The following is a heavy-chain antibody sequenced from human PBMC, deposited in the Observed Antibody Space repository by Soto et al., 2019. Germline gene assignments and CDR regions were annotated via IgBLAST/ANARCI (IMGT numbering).Heavy chain of an antibody. CDR3: AKSSGAVAGYYFDY. D-gene: IGHD6-19*01. Sequence: ASVKVSCKASGYTFTSYGISWVRQAPGQGLEWVGWISAYNGNTNYAQKLQGRVTMTTDTSTSTAYMELRSLRSDDTAVYYCAKSSGAVAGYYFDYWGQGTLVTVSS. CDR1: GYTFTSYG. CDR2: ISAYNGNT. V-gene: IGHV1-18*04. J-gene: IGHJ4*02.